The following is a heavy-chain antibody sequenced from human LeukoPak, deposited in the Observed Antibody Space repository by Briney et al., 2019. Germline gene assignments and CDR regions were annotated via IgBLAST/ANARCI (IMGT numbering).Heavy chain of an antibody. D-gene: IGHD1-7*01. V-gene: IGHV3-64D*09. CDR3: AMNWNCDY. J-gene: IGHJ4*02. CDR1: GFTLSNYA. Sequence: GGSLTLACSASGFTLSNYALAWVRQAPGKGLEYVSVITNNGVSTYYADSVKGRFTISRDNSKSTLYLQMSSLRAEDTAMYYCAMNWNCDYWGQGTLVTVSS. CDR2: ITNNGVST.